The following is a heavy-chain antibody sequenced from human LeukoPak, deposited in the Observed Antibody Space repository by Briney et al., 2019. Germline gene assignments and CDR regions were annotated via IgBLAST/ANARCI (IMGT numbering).Heavy chain of an antibody. V-gene: IGHV4-34*01. CDR3: ARRVRRYYYYYMDV. D-gene: IGHD3-10*01. J-gene: IGHJ6*03. CDR2: INHSGST. CDR1: GGSFSGYY. Sequence: PSETLSLTCAVYGGSFSGYYWSWIRQPPGKGLEWIGEINHSGSTNYNPSLKSRVTISVDTSKNQFSLKLSSVTAADTAVYYCARRVRRYYYYYMDVWGKGTTVTVSS.